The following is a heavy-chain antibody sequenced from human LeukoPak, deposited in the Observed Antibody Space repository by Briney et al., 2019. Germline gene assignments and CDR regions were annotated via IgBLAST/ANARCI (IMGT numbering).Heavy chain of an antibody. J-gene: IGHJ4*02. CDR2: IYRNGNT. D-gene: IGHD4-11*01. CDR1: GFFISSGYY. Sequence: PSETLSLTCAVSGFFISSGYYWGLIRQPPGKGLEWIASIYRNGNTFYNPSLQSRVTISVDTSRNQISLQLGSATAADTAVYYCARAYSRTPGDYYFDSWGQGTVVTVSS. V-gene: IGHV4-38-2*01. CDR3: ARAYSRTPGDYYFDS.